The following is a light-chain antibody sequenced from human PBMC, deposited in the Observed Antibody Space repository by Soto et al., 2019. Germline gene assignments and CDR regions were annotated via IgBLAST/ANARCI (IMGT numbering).Light chain of an antibody. Sequence: DVEMTQSPSTLPTSIGDRVTINCRASQNVSNWLAWYQQKPGKAPKLLIYKASRLESGVPSRFSASGSGTDFTLTINSLQSDDFATYFCQQYIKESTFGQGTKLE. CDR2: KAS. CDR3: QQYIKEST. J-gene: IGKJ2*01. V-gene: IGKV1-5*03. CDR1: QNVSNW.